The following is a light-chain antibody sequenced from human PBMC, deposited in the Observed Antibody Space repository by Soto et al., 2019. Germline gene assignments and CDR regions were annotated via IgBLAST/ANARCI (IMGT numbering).Light chain of an antibody. CDR3: QQRNIWPPVT. J-gene: IGKJ5*01. Sequence: PGDRATLSCRASPSVTNYLAWYQQKPGQPPRLLIYAAFNRAAGIPARFSGSGSGTDFTLTISSLEPEDSAVYYCQQRNIWPPVTFGQGTRLEIK. CDR1: PSVTNY. CDR2: AAF. V-gene: IGKV3-11*01.